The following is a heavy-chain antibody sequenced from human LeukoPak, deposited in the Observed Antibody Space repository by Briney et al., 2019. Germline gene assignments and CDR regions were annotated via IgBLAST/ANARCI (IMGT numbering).Heavy chain of an antibody. CDR3: ARDLVVPAAMRSNWFDP. CDR1: GYTFTSYG. V-gene: IGHV1-18*01. Sequence: ASVKVSCKASGYTFTSYGISWVRQAPGQGLEWMGWISAYNGNTNYAQKLQGRVTMTRDMSTSTVYMELSSLRSEDTAVYYCARDLVVPAAMRSNWFDPWGQGTLVTVSS. J-gene: IGHJ5*02. D-gene: IGHD2-2*01. CDR2: ISAYNGNT.